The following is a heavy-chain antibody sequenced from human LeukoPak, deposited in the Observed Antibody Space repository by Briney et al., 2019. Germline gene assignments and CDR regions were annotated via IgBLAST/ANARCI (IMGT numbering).Heavy chain of an antibody. CDR3: ARGPLSISVAGLYPAH. CDR1: DYSIIDGHY. V-gene: IGHV4-38-2*01. D-gene: IGHD6-19*01. Sequence: SETLSLTCAVSDYSIIDGHYWGWIRQPPGKGLEWIGTIYHTGRTDYNPSLKSRVTMSVDTSKNQFSLRLTSMTAADTAVYYCARGPLSISVAGLYPAHWGQGTLVTVSS. J-gene: IGHJ4*02. CDR2: IYHTGRT.